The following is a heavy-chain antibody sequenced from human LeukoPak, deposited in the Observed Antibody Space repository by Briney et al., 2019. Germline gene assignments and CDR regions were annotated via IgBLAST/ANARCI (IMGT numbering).Heavy chain of an antibody. J-gene: IGHJ4*02. CDR3: AKDVGKWESLHFFDY. Sequence: GGSLRLSCAASGFTLSNYWMSWVRQAPGKGLEWISGISGSGASTYYADSVKGRFTISRDDSRNTLYLQMNSLRGDDTAVYYCAKDVGKWESLHFFDYWGQGTLVTVSS. D-gene: IGHD1-26*01. V-gene: IGHV3-23*01. CDR1: GFTLSNYW. CDR2: ISGSGAST.